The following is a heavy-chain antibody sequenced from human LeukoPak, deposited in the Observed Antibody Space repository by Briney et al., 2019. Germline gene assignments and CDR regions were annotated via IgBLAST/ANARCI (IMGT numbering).Heavy chain of an antibody. CDR2: IYYSGST. D-gene: IGHD3-10*01. V-gene: IGHV4-59*08. J-gene: IGHJ4*02. Sequence: PSETLSLTCTVSGGSISSYYWSWIRQPPGKGLEWIGYIYYSGSTNYNPSLQSRVTISIDTSENQLSLRLYSVTAADTAVYYCASILVRGVVKIWDYWGQGSLVIVSS. CDR3: ASILVRGVVKIWDY. CDR1: GGSISSYY.